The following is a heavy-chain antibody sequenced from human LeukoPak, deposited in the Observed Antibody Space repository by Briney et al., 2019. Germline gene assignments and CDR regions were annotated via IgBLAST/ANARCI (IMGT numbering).Heavy chain of an antibody. D-gene: IGHD6-19*01. CDR2: IYHSGST. CDR1: GGSISSGGYS. CDR3: ARVGSGWRFDY. J-gene: IGHJ4*02. V-gene: IGHV4-30-2*01. Sequence: PSQTLSLTCAVSGGSISSGGYSWSWIRQPPGKGLEWIGYIYHSGSTYYNPSLKSRVTISVDRSQNQFSLKLSSVTAADTAVYYCARVGSGWRFDYWGQGTLVTVSS.